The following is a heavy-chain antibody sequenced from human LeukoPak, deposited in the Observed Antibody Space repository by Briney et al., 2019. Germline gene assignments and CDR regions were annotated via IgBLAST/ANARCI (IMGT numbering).Heavy chain of an antibody. CDR2: ISSSSSYT. D-gene: IGHD5-12*01. CDR1: GFTFSSYS. J-gene: IGHJ3*02. CDR3: ARGGYDYSQPAFDI. Sequence: GGSLRLSCAASGFTFSSYSMNWVRQAPGKGLEWVSSISSSSSYTYYADSVKGRFTISRENAKNSLYLQMNSLRAEDTAVYYCARGGYDYSQPAFDIWGQGTMITVSS. V-gene: IGHV3-21*01.